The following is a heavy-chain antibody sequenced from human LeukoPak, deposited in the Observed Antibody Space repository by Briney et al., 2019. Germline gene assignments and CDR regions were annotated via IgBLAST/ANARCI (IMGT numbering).Heavy chain of an antibody. CDR1: GFAFSNYA. CDR2: ISGSGAST. J-gene: IGHJ4*02. CDR3: APDLWGSASSLDD. D-gene: IGHD2/OR15-2a*01. V-gene: IGHV3-23*01. Sequence: PGGSLRLSCAASGFAFSNYAMSWVRQAPGKGLEWVSLISGSGASTYYPDSVKGRFTISRDNSKNTLSLQMNSLRAEDTAVYYCAPDLWGSASSLDDWGQGTLVTVSS.